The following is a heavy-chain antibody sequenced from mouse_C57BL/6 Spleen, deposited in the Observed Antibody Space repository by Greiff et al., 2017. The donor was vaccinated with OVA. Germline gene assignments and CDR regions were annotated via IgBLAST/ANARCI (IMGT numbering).Heavy chain of an antibody. Sequence: EVKLQQSGPELVQPGASVKISCKASGYSFTDYNMNWVKQSNGKSLEWIGVINPNNGTTRYNQKFKGKATLTVDQSSSTAYMQLNSLTSEDSAVYYCASFYYGSSQYFDYWGQGTTLTVSS. J-gene: IGHJ2*01. V-gene: IGHV1-39*01. CDR3: ASFYYGSSQYFDY. CDR1: GYSFTDYN. CDR2: INPNNGTT. D-gene: IGHD1-1*01.